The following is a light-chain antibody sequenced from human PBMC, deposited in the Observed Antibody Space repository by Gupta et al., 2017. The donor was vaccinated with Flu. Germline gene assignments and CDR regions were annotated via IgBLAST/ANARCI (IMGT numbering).Light chain of an antibody. CDR1: SSDLGDYNY. CDR2: EVN. CDR3: SSSTTSSTWV. J-gene: IGLJ3*02. Sequence: QSALTQPASVSGSPGQSLTISCTGTSSDLGDYNYVSWYQQHPGKAPKLMIYEVNNRPSGVSNRFSGSKSGNTASLTISGLQAEDEADYYCSSSTTSSTWVFGGGTKVTVL. V-gene: IGLV2-14*01.